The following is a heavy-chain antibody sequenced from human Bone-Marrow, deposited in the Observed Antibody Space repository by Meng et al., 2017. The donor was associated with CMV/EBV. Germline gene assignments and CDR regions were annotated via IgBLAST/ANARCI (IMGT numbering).Heavy chain of an antibody. Sequence: GESLKISCAVSGFSVSSDYMNWVRQAPGKGLEWVSVIYPAGSTYYADSVKGRFTISRDNAKNSLYLQMNSLRAEDTAVYYCARGRETFWCGYRFFDYWGQGTLVTFSS. J-gene: IGHJ4*02. CDR3: ARGRETFWCGYRFFDY. CDR2: IYPAGST. V-gene: IGHV3-53*03. D-gene: IGHD3-3*01. CDR1: GFSVSSDY.